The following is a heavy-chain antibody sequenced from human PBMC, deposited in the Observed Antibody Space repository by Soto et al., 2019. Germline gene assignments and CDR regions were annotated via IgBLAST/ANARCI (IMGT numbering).Heavy chain of an antibody. CDR1: GFTFSSYG. V-gene: IGHV3-30*18. J-gene: IGHJ4*02. Sequence: VQLVESGGGVVQPGRSLRLSCAASGFTFSSYGMHWVRQAPGKGLAWVAVISYDGSNKYYADSVKGRFTISRDNSKNTLYLKMNSLRAEDTAVYYCAKESLSYYDILTGYYRGYFDYWGQGTLVTVSS. D-gene: IGHD3-9*01. CDR3: AKESLSYYDILTGYYRGYFDY. CDR2: ISYDGSNK.